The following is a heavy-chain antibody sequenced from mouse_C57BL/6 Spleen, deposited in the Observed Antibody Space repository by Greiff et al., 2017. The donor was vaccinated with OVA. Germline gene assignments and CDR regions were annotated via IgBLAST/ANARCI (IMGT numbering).Heavy chain of an antibody. CDR3: SRAYYRDYYAMDY. J-gene: IGHJ4*01. V-gene: IGHV1-69*01. CDR1: GYTFTSYW. CDR2: IDPSDSYT. Sequence: VQLQQPGAELVMPGASVKLSCKASGYTFTSYWMHWVKPRPGQGLEWIGEIDPSDSYTNYNQKFKGKSTLTVDKSSSTAYMQRSSLTSEDSAVYYCSRAYYRDYYAMDYWGQGTSVTVSS. D-gene: IGHD2-14*01.